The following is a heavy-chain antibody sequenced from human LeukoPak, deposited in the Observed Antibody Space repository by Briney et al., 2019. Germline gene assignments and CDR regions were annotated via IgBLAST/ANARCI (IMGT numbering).Heavy chain of an antibody. V-gene: IGHV4-59*12. Sequence: SETLSLTCTVSGGSISSYYWSWIRQPPGKGLEWIGYIYYSGSTYYNPSLKSRVTISVDTSKNQFSLKLSSVTAADTAVYYCARGTGYDSGTYYKYWGQGTLVTVSS. CDR3: ARGTGYDSGTYYKY. J-gene: IGHJ4*02. CDR1: GGSISSYY. D-gene: IGHD3-10*01. CDR2: IYYSGST.